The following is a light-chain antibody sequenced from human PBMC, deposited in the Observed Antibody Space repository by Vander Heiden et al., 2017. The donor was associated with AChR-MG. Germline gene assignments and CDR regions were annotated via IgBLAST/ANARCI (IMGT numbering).Light chain of an antibody. CDR1: ESLGTN. V-gene: IGKV3D-15*01. J-gene: IGKJ2*01. Sequence: DIVMTQSPATLSVSPEERATLSCRASESLGTNLAWYQQKPGQAPRLLIYGASTRATGIPARFSGSGSGTEFTLTISSLQSVDFAVYYCQQDSKWPQTFGQGTKLEIK. CDR2: GAS. CDR3: QQDSKWPQT.